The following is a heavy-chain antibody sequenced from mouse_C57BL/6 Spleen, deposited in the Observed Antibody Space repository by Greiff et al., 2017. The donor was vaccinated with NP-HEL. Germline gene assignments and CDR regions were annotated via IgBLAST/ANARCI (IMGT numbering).Heavy chain of an antibody. CDR1: GYTFTSYW. D-gene: IGHD2-4*01. Sequence: QVQLQQPGAELVKPGASVKLSCKASGYTFTSYWMHWVKQRPGRGLEWIGRIDPNSGGTKYNEKFKSKAKLTVDKPSSTAYMQLSSLTSEDSAVYYCARRSGLYDYDVRAMDYWGQGTSVTVSS. CDR3: ARRSGLYDYDVRAMDY. CDR2: IDPNSGGT. J-gene: IGHJ4*01. V-gene: IGHV1-72*01.